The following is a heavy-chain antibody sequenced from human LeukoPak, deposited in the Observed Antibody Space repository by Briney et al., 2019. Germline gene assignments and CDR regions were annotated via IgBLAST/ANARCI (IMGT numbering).Heavy chain of an antibody. V-gene: IGHV4-34*01. Sequence: SETLSLTCAVYGGSFSGYCWSWIRRPPGKGLEWIGEINHSGSTNYNPSLKSRVTISVDTSKNQFSLKLSSVTAADTAVYYCARVAAGYSSSWEDYWGQGTLVTVSS. D-gene: IGHD6-13*01. CDR3: ARVAAGYSSSWEDY. CDR2: INHSGST. CDR1: GGSFSGYC. J-gene: IGHJ4*02.